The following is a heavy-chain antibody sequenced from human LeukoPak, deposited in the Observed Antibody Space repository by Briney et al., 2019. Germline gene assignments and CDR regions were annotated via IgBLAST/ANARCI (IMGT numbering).Heavy chain of an antibody. D-gene: IGHD6-19*01. V-gene: IGHV1-2*02. Sequence: GASEKVSCKASGYTFTSYYMHWVRQVPGQGLEWMGWINPNSGGTNYAQKFQGRVTMTRDTSISTTYMELSRLRSDDTAVYYCARSSGWYGFDYWGQGTLVTVSS. CDR1: GYTFTSYY. J-gene: IGHJ4*02. CDR2: INPNSGGT. CDR3: ARSSGWYGFDY.